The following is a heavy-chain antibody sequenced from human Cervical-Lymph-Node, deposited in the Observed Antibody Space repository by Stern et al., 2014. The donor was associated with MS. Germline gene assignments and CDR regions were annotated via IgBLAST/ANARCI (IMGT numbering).Heavy chain of an antibody. D-gene: IGHD5-24*01. CDR1: GFPFSSYG. Sequence: VQLVESGGGVVQPGTSLRLSCAASGFPFSSYGMHWVRQAPGRGREWGALAWYDGSTAYYTNSVKGRFTISRDNSKNTLSLQMNSLTAEDTAVYYCARGHIPYAYNYLFDYWGQGTLVTVSS. V-gene: IGHV3-33*01. CDR2: AWYDGSTA. J-gene: IGHJ4*02. CDR3: ARGHIPYAYNYLFDY.